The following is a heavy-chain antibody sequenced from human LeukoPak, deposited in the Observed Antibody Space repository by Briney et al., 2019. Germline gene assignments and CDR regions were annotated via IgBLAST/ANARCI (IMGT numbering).Heavy chain of an antibody. CDR1: GFTFSSYW. CDR2: INGDGRNI. J-gene: IGHJ6*02. D-gene: IGHD3-9*01. Sequence: QSGGSLRLSWAASGFTFSSYWMHWVRQDPRKGLVWVSRINGDGRNINYADSVRGRFTISRDNAKNTLYLQMNTLRVEDTAVYYCTRDLMDYDVSTGLHHYYMDVWGQGTTVTVSS. V-gene: IGHV3-74*01. CDR3: TRDLMDYDVSTGLHHYYMDV.